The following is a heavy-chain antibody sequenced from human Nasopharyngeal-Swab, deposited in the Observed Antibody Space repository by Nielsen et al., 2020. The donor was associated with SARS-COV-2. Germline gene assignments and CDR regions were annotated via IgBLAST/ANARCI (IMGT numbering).Heavy chain of an antibody. D-gene: IGHD3-3*01. CDR1: GGSFSGYQ. CDR2: INHSGST. V-gene: IGHV4-34*01. CDR3: ARQSPDDFWSGYYPPDAFDI. Sequence: SETLSLTCAVYGGSFSGYQWSWIRQPPGKGLEWIGEINHSGSTNYTPSLKSRVTISVDTSKNQFSLKLSSVTAADTAVYYCARQSPDDFWSGYYPPDAFDIWGQGTMVTVSS. J-gene: IGHJ3*02.